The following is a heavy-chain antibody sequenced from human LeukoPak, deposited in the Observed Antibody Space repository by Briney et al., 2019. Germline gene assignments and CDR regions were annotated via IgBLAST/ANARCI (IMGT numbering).Heavy chain of an antibody. CDR1: GFTFSSYA. D-gene: IGHD1-26*01. CDR3: ARNSPGGSYSY. V-gene: IGHV3-23*01. CDR2: IIDSGGST. Sequence: GGSLRLSCAASGFTFSSYAMSWVRQAPGKGLEWVSAIIDSGGSTYYADSVKGRFTISRDNAKNSLYLQMNSLRAEDTAVYYCARNSPGGSYSYWGQGTLVTVSS. J-gene: IGHJ4*02.